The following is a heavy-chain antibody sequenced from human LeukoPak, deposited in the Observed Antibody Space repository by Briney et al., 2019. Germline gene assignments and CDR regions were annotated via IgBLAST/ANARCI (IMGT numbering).Heavy chain of an antibody. J-gene: IGHJ4*02. D-gene: IGHD2-2*02. V-gene: IGHV4-34*01. CDR1: GGSFSGYY. CDR2: INHSGST. CDR3: ARGLDIVVVPAAILTGYFDY. Sequence: PSETLSLTCAVYGGSFSGYYWSWIRQPTGKGLEWIGEINHSGSTNYNPSLKSRVTISVDTSKNQFSLKLSSVTAADTAVYYCARGLDIVVVPAAILTGYFDYWGQGTLVTVSS.